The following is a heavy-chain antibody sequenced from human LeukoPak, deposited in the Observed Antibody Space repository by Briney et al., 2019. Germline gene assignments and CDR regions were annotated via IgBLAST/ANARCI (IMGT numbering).Heavy chain of an antibody. CDR2: IYYSGST. J-gene: IGHJ4*02. Sequence: SETLSLTCTVSGGSISSYYWSWIRQPPGKGLEWIGYIYYSGSTNYNPSLKGRVTISVDTSKNQFSLKLSSVTAADTAVYYCAAIGYCSSTSCPFDYWGQGTLVTVSS. D-gene: IGHD2-2*01. CDR3: AAIGYCSSTSCPFDY. CDR1: GGSISSYY. V-gene: IGHV4-59*01.